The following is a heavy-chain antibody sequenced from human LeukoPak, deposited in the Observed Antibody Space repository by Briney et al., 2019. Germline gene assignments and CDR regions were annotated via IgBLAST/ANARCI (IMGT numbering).Heavy chain of an antibody. CDR3: ARGATGYGSWFDP. J-gene: IGHJ5*02. V-gene: IGHV3-21*01. CDR1: GFIFSSYS. D-gene: IGHD5-12*01. Sequence: GGSLRLSCAASGFIFSSYSMNWVRQAPGKGLEWVSSISSSSSYIYYADSVKGRFTISRDNAKNSLYLQMNSLRAEDTAVYYCARGATGYGSWFDPWGQGTLVTVSS. CDR2: ISSSSSYI.